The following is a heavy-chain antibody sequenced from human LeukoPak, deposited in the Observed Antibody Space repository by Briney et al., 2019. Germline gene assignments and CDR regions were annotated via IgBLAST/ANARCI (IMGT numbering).Heavy chain of an antibody. D-gene: IGHD3-9*01. V-gene: IGHV4-30-4*01. CDR3: ARASRTYYDILTGYYFDY. CDR2: IYYSGST. J-gene: IGHJ4*02. CDR1: GGSISSGDCY. Sequence: SETLSLTCTVSGGSISSGDCYWSWIRQPPGKGLEWIGYIYYSGSTYYNPSLKSRVTISVDTSKNQFSLKLSSVTAADTAVYYCARASRTYYDILTGYYFDYWGQGTLVTVSS.